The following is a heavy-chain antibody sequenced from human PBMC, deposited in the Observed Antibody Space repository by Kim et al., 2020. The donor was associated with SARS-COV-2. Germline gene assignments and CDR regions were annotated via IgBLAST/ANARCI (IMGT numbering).Heavy chain of an antibody. D-gene: IGHD2-21*01. J-gene: IGHJ4*02. V-gene: IGHV3-48*02. CDR1: GFTFSSYS. Sequence: GGSLRLSCAASGFTFSSYSMNWVRQAPGKGLEWVSYISSSSSTIYYADSVKGRFTISRDNAKNSLYLQMNSLRDEDTAVYYCARDSGIVTLLGYFDYWGQGTLVTVSS. CDR2: ISSSSSTI. CDR3: ARDSGIVTLLGYFDY.